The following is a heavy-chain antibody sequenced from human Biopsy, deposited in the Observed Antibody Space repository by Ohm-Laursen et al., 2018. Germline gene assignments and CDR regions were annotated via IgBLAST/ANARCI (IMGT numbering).Heavy chain of an antibody. J-gene: IGHJ5*02. D-gene: IGHD3-3*01. CDR3: ARTPRDSFWSGSYKRGLWFDP. V-gene: IGHV4-31*01. Sequence: SQTLSLTCSVSGGSINSGGHFWGWVRQSPGKGLEWIGYIYDNGDTYYNPSLMSLVSISADTSKNQFSLQVNSVTAADTAVYYCARTPRDSFWSGSYKRGLWFDPWGQGTLVIVSS. CDR1: GGSINSGGHF. CDR2: IYDNGDT.